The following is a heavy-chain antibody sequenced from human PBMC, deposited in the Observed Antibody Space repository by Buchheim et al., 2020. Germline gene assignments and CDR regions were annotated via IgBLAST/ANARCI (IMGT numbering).Heavy chain of an antibody. CDR2: IYYSGST. J-gene: IGHJ6*02. CDR3: ARGRGYCSSTSCSYYYYYGMDV. Sequence: QVQLQESGPGLVKPSQTLSLTCTVSGGSISSGGYYWSWIRQHPGKGLEWIGYIYYSGSTYYNPSLKSRVTISVDTSKNQFSLKLSSVTAADTAVYYCARGRGYCSSTSCSYYYYYGMDVWGQGTT. D-gene: IGHD2-2*01. CDR1: GGSISSGGYY. V-gene: IGHV4-31*03.